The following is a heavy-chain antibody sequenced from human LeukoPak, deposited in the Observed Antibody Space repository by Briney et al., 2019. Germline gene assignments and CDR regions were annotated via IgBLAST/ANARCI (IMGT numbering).Heavy chain of an antibody. J-gene: IGHJ6*02. V-gene: IGHV4-59*13. CDR3: ARGGPAAALVDV. CDR1: GGSFSGYY. Sequence: PSETLSLTCAVYGGSFSGYYWSWIRQPPGKGLEWIGYIYYSGSTNYNPSLKSRVTISVDTSKNQFFLKLSSVTAADTAVYYCARGGPAAALVDVWGQGTTVTVSS. CDR2: IYYSGST. D-gene: IGHD2-2*01.